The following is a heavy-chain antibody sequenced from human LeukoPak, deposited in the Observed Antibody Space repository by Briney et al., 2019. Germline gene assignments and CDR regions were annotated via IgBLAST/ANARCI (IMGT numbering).Heavy chain of an antibody. D-gene: IGHD2-2*01. CDR1: GFTFGDYA. J-gene: IGHJ4*02. CDR2: IRSKAYGGTT. Sequence: GGSLRLSCTASGFTFGDYAMSWVRQAPGKGLEWVGFIRSKAYGGTTEYAASVKGRFTISRDDSKSIAYLQMNSLKTEDTAVYYCTRDRGYIVVVPAAPLFDYWGQGTLVTVSS. CDR3: TRDRGYIVVVPAAPLFDY. V-gene: IGHV3-49*04.